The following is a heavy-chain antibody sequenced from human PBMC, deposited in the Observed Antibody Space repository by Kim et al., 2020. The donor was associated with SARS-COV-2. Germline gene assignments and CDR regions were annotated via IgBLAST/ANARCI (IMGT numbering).Heavy chain of an antibody. V-gene: IGHV3-23*01. D-gene: IGHD3-10*01. CDR3: AKGGIRGVILDY. Sequence: YYADPVKGRFTTSRDNSKNPMYLQMNGLRAEDTAVYYWAKGGIRGVILDYWGQGTLVSVSS. J-gene: IGHJ4*02.